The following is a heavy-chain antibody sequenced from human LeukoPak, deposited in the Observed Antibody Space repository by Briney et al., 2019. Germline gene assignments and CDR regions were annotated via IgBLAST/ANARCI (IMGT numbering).Heavy chain of an antibody. CDR3: ARDLASVGTALDY. D-gene: IGHD1-1*01. J-gene: IGHJ4*02. CDR1: GFTFSSYS. CDR2: ISSSSSYI. Sequence: PGGSLRLSCAASGFTFSSYSMNWVRQAPGKGLEWVSSISSSSSYIYYADSVKGRFTISRDNAKNSLYLQMNSLRAEDTAVYYCARDLASVGTALDYWGQGTLVTVSP. V-gene: IGHV3-21*01.